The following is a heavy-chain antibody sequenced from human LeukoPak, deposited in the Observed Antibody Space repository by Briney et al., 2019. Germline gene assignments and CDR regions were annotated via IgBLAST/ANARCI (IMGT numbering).Heavy chain of an antibody. CDR2: INQDGSEK. CDR1: GFTFSSLR. CDR3: ARDGGVSGYDLLDY. D-gene: IGHD5-12*01. Sequence: GGSLRLSCAASGFTFSSLRMTWVRQAPGKGLEWVANINQDGSEKYFVDSVKGRFTISRDNAKNSVFLQMNSPTVEDTAVYYCARDGGVSGYDLLDYWGQGTLVTVSS. J-gene: IGHJ4*02. V-gene: IGHV3-7*01.